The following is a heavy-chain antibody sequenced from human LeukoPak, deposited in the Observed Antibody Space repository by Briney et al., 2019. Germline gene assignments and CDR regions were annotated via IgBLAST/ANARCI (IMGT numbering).Heavy chain of an antibody. D-gene: IGHD1-26*01. V-gene: IGHV4-59*08. Sequence: SETLSLTCTVSGGSISSYYWSWIRQPPGKGLEWIGYIYYSGSTNYNPSLKSRVTISVDTSKNQFSLKQSSVTAADTAVYYCARYSGSYYLWWYFDLWGRGTLVTVSS. CDR1: GGSISSYY. J-gene: IGHJ2*01. CDR2: IYYSGST. CDR3: ARYSGSYYLWWYFDL.